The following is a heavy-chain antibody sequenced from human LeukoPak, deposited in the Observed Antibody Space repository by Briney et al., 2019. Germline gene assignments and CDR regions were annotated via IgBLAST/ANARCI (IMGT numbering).Heavy chain of an antibody. CDR3: AELGITMIGGV. D-gene: IGHD3-10*02. J-gene: IGHJ6*04. Sequence: GGSLRLSCAVSGFTFISYSMNWVRQAPGKGLEWVSYISSSGSTIYYADSVKGRFTISRDNAKNSLYLQVNSLRAEDTAVYYCAELGITMIGGVWGKGTTVTISS. CDR1: GFTFISYS. CDR2: ISSSGSTI. V-gene: IGHV3-48*04.